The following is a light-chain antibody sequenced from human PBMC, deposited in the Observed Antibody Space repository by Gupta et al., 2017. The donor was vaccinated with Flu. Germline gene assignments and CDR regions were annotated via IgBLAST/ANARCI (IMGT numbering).Light chain of an antibody. J-gene: IGLJ3*02. Sequence: SITMSCNGTSGDVGSYTRVSWYRQHTGKAPKLMVYEVNLRPSRVSDRFSGSKSGKTAALEISGLQPEDESTYYCFSYAGDGGWVFGGGTKLTVL. CDR2: EVN. CDR1: SGDVGSYTR. V-gene: IGLV2-23*02. CDR3: FSYAGDGGWV.